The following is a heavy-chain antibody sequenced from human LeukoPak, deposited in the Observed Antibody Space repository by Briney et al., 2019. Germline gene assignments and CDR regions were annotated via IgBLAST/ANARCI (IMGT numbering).Heavy chain of an antibody. J-gene: IGHJ5*02. CDR2: IDPSDSYT. D-gene: IGHD4-17*01. CDR3: ARRDYGDYIGRGVFPWFDP. Sequence: GESLKISCKGSGYSFTSYWIGWVRPMPGKGLEWMGRIDPSDSYTNYSPSFQGHVTISADKSISTAYLQWSSLKASDTAMYYCARRDYGDYIGRGVFPWFDPWGQGTLVTVSS. CDR1: GYSFTSYW. V-gene: IGHV5-10-1*01.